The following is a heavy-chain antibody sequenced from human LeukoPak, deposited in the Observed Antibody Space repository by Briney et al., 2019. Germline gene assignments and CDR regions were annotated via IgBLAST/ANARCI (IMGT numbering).Heavy chain of an antibody. CDR1: GFTFSNYA. D-gene: IGHD2-8*01. Sequence: GGSLRLSCAASGFTFSNYAMSWVRQAPGKGLEWVSALSDSGYNTYYADSVKGRFTISRDNSKNTLYLQMNSLRAEDTAVYYCAKDRSNGYNWFDPWGQGTLVTVSS. CDR3: AKDRSNGYNWFDP. CDR2: LSDSGYNT. J-gene: IGHJ5*02. V-gene: IGHV3-23*01.